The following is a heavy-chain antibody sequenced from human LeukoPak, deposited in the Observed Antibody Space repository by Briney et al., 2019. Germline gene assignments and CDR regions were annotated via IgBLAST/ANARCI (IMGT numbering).Heavy chain of an antibody. Sequence: ASVKVSCRPSGYTFTTYGLSWVRQAPGQGLEWMGWISAYNGNTSYAQKLQGRVTMTTDTSTSTAYMELRSLRSDDTAVYYCARDGGSQQGFDYWGQGTLVTVSS. J-gene: IGHJ4*02. V-gene: IGHV1-18*01. CDR2: ISAYNGNT. D-gene: IGHD1-26*01. CDR3: ARDGGSQQGFDY. CDR1: GYTFTTYG.